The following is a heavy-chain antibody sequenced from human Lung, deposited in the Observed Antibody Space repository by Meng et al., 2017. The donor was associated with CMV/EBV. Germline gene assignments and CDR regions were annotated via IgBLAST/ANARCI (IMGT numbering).Heavy chain of an antibody. V-gene: IGHV4-59*01. J-gene: IGHJ3*02. D-gene: IGHD1-1*01. CDR1: GASISSNY. Sequence: LXCTVSGASISSNYWSWSRRPPGKGLEYIGSISSTGYLEYSPSLKGRVTISLDMSKNHFSLKLTSVTAADTAMYYCAGPDDKGSSPHDPFDIWGQGXMVTVSS. CDR2: ISSTGYL. CDR3: AGPDDKGSSPHDPFDI.